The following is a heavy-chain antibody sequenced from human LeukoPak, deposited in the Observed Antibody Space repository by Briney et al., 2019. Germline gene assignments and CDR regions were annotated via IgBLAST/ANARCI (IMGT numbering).Heavy chain of an antibody. V-gene: IGHV3-23*01. CDR2: ISGSGRT. CDR1: GFTFNIYA. Sequence: QTGGSLRLSCAASGFTFNIYAMNWVRQAPGKGLGWVSGISGSGRTYYADSEKGRFTISRDTSKNTLYLQMNSLRAEDTAVYYCARAWTLDYWGQGTLVTVSS. J-gene: IGHJ4*02. D-gene: IGHD3/OR15-3a*01. CDR3: ARAWTLDY.